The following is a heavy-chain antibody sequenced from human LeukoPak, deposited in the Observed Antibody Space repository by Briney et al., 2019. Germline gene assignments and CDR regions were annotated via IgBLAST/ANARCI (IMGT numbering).Heavy chain of an antibody. Sequence: GGSLRLSCAASEFSVGSNHMTWVRQAPGKGLEWVAFIRYDGSNKYYADSVKGRFTIPRDNSKNTLYLQMNSLRAEDTAVYYCAKGVSSSWYSGAFDIWGQGTMVTVSS. V-gene: IGHV3-30*02. D-gene: IGHD6-13*01. CDR2: IRYDGSNK. CDR1: EFSVGSNH. J-gene: IGHJ3*02. CDR3: AKGVSSSWYSGAFDI.